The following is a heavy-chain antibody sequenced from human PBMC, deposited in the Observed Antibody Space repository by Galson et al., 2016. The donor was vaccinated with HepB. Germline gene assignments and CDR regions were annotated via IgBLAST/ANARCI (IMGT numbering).Heavy chain of an antibody. D-gene: IGHD5-12*01. Sequence: SVKVSCKVSGNTLTELSIHWVRQAPGKGLEWMGGFDPEDGEIIYAQKFRGRVTMTEDTSTDTAYMELSSLRSDDTAVYYCGTPTYSGYDRGRDYYYYYGMDVWGQGTLVTVSS. CDR3: GTPTYSGYDRGRDYYYYYGMDV. J-gene: IGHJ6*02. CDR2: FDPEDGEI. CDR1: GNTLTELS. V-gene: IGHV1-24*01.